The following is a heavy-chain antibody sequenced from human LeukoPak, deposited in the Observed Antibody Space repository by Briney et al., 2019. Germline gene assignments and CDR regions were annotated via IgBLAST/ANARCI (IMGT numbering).Heavy chain of an antibody. CDR1: GLTFRSYG. V-gene: IGHV3-33*01. CDR2: IWYDGSNK. D-gene: IGHD6-19*01. CDR3: AATGGVAVAGSPFDY. Sequence: GRSLRLSCAASGLTFRSYGMHWVRQAPGKGLEWVAIIWYDGSNKYYADSVKGRFTISRDNSKNTLYLQMDSLRVEDTAVYYCAATGGVAVAGSPFDYWGQGTLVTVSS. J-gene: IGHJ4*02.